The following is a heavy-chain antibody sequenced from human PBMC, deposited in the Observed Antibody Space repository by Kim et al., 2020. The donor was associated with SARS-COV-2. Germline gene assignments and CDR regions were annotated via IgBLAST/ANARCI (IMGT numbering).Heavy chain of an antibody. J-gene: IGHJ5*02. D-gene: IGHD2-15*01. CDR2: ISTDNCDT. CDR3: VRDWYCSGDTCLNCFDP. Sequence: ASVKVSCKASGYSFTSYGISWVRQAPGQGLEWMGWISTDNCDTNYAQNFQGRVTMTTDTSTRTAYMELRSLRSDDTAVYYCVRDWYCSGDTCLNCFDPWGQGTLVTVSS. CDR1: GYSFTSYG. V-gene: IGHV1-18*01.